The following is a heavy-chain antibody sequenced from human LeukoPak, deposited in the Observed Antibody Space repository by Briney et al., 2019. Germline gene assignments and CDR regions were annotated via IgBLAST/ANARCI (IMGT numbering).Heavy chain of an antibody. CDR2: INWNGGST. V-gene: IGHV3-20*04. D-gene: IGHD1-26*01. Sequence: PGGSLRLSCAASGFIFDDYAMSWVRQVPGKGLEWVSGINWNGGSTGYADSVKGRFTISRDNAKNSLYLQMNSLRAEDTVLYYCARVGGSGSYFLNWFDPWGQGTLVTVSS. CDR1: GFIFDDYA. CDR3: ARVGGSGSYFLNWFDP. J-gene: IGHJ5*02.